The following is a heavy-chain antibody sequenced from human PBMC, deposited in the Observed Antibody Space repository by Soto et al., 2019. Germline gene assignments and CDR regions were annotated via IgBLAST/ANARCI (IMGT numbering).Heavy chain of an antibody. Sequence: EVELVESGGGSVQPGGSLRLSCAASGFMFANYWMTWVRHAPGKGLEWVANIHRDGSEKYYVDSVKGRFTISRDNADNSLFLHMNSLRADDTAIYYCARVRATDYEIDYWGQGALVTVSS. D-gene: IGHD4-17*01. CDR3: ARVRATDYEIDY. CDR1: GFMFANYW. CDR2: IHRDGSEK. J-gene: IGHJ4*02. V-gene: IGHV3-7*03.